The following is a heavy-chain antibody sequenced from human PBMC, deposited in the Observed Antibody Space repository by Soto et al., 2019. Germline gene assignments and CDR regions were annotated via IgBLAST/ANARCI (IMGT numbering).Heavy chain of an antibody. V-gene: IGHV2-5*01. CDR2: IYWNDDK. D-gene: IGHD4-4*01. CDR3: ARRPPYSHFFDY. J-gene: IGHJ4*02. Sequence: QPPGKALDLLALIYWNDDKRYSPSLRTRLAIAKDTSKNQVVLTMTNMNPVVSAFYFCARRPPYSHFFDYWGQGALXTVS.